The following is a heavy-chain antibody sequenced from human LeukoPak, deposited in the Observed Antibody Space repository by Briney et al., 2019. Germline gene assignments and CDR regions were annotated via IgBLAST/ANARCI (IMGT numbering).Heavy chain of an antibody. CDR3: AREISSAPNWFDP. D-gene: IGHD2-15*01. CDR1: GGSFSGYY. CDR2: VYYSGNT. Sequence: PSETLSLTCAVYGGSFSGYYWSWIRQRPGKDLEWIGNVYYSGNTNYNPSLKSRLNISVDTSKNQFSLKLTSVTAADTAMYYCAREISSAPNWFDPWGQGTLVTVSS. J-gene: IGHJ5*02. V-gene: IGHV4-34*09.